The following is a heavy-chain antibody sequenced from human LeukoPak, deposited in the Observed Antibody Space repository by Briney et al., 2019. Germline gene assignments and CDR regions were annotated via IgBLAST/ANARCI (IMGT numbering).Heavy chain of an antibody. CDR1: GGSISSYY. CDR2: IYYSGST. D-gene: IGHD4-11*01. V-gene: IGHV4-59*08. J-gene: IGHJ4*02. CDR3: ARHRGGLTVTTPSYFDY. Sequence: SETLSLTCTVSGGSISSYYWSWIRQPPGKGLEWIGYIYYSGSTNYNPSLKSRVTISVDTSKNQFSLKLSSVTAADTAVYYCARHRGGLTVTTPSYFDYWGQGTPVTVSS.